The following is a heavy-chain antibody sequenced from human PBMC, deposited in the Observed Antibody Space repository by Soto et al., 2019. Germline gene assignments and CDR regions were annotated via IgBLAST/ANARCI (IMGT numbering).Heavy chain of an antibody. CDR2: IYPGDSDT. CDR1: GYSFTSYW. CDR3: ARQVEGQLWSETCLDY. D-gene: IGHD5-18*01. J-gene: IGHJ4*02. Sequence: PGESLKISCKGSGYSFTSYWIGWVRQMPGKGLEWMGIIYPGDSDTRYSPSFQGQVTISADKSISTAYLQWSSLKASDTAMYYCARQVEGQLWSETCLDYWGQGTLVTISS. V-gene: IGHV5-51*01.